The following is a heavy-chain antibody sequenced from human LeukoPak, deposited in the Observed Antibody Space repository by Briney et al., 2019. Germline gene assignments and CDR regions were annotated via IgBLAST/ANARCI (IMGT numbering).Heavy chain of an antibody. CDR2: IGSNSKYI. V-gene: IGHV3-21*01. D-gene: IGHD2-2*01. Sequence: GGSLRLSCAASGFTFSSYSLNWVRRAPGKGLEWVSSIGSNSKYIYYADSVKGRFTSSRDNAKNPLSLQMNSLRAEDTAVYYCARGPDIVVIPIVDDSFDIWGQGTVVTVSS. CDR1: GFTFSSYS. CDR3: ARGPDIVVIPIVDDSFDI. J-gene: IGHJ3*02.